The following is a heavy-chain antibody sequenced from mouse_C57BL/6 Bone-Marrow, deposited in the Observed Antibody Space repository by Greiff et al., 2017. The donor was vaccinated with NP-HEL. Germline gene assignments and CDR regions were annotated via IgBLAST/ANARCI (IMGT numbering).Heavy chain of an antibody. CDR1: GFTFTSYA. D-gene: IGHD1-1*01. Sequence: EVQVVESGGGFVKPGGSLKLSCAASGFTFTSYAMSLVRHTPLKRLEWVATISAGGSYTYYPDNVKGRFTISRDNAKNNLYLQMSHLKSEDTAMYYCARDGDYYGSSFDYWGQGTTLTVSS. J-gene: IGHJ2*01. CDR3: ARDGDYYGSSFDY. CDR2: ISAGGSYT. V-gene: IGHV5-4*01.